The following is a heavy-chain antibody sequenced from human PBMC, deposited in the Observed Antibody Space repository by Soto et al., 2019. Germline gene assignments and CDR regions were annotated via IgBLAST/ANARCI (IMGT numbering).Heavy chain of an antibody. V-gene: IGHV3-72*01. J-gene: IGHJ4*02. CDR3: AREGYSSSWYLDY. Sequence: GGSLRLSCAASGFTFSDHYMDWVRQAPGKGLEWVGRIRNKAKTYTTEYAASVKGRFTISRDDSKNSLYLQMNSLKTEDTAVYYCAREGYSSSWYLDYWGQGALVTVSS. CDR1: GFTFSDHY. D-gene: IGHD6-13*01. CDR2: IRNKAKTYTT.